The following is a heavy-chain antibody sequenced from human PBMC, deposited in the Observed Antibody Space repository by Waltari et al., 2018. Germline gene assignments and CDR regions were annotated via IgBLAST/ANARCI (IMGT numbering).Heavy chain of an antibody. D-gene: IGHD3-16*01. CDR1: GYTFRSYG. CDR2: IRYDGSNK. CDR3: VSFRGASGY. Sequence: QVQLVASGGGVVQPGGSLRLSCAASGYTFRSYGLHWGRRAPGKGLEWVAFIRYDGSNKYYADSVKGRFTISRDNSKNTLYLQMNSLRAEDTAVYYCVSFRGASGYWGQGTLVTVSS. J-gene: IGHJ4*02. V-gene: IGHV3-30*02.